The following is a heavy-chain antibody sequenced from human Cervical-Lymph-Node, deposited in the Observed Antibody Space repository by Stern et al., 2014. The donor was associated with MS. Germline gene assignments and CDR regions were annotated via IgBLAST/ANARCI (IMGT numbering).Heavy chain of an antibody. Sequence: EVQLVESAAEVKKPGESLKISCKGSGFTFTDNWIGWVRQMPGKGLGGMGIIFPDDSDTRYSPSFQGQVTMSADKSISTVYLQWSSLKASDSAMYYCARQHGGSWFLFDFWGQGTLVTVAS. CDR1: GFTFTDNW. CDR2: IFPDDSDT. CDR3: ARQHGGSWFLFDF. J-gene: IGHJ4*02. D-gene: IGHD2-15*01. V-gene: IGHV5-51*01.